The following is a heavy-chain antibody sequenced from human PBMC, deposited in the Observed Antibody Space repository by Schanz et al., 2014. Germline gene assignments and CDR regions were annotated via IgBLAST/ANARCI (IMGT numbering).Heavy chain of an antibody. D-gene: IGHD3-22*01. Sequence: EVQLLESGGGLVQPWGSLRLSCEVSGFTFSDYSMTWVRQPPGKGLEWVSYISGNSIFTYNAKSVRGRFTISRDNAKNSLYLQMNSLRDDDTAIYYCARGQSSGFSYAEMAFDLWGRGTRVSVSS. V-gene: IGHV3-48*02. CDR1: GFTFSDYS. CDR3: ARGQSSGFSYAEMAFDL. CDR2: ISGNSIFT. J-gene: IGHJ2*01.